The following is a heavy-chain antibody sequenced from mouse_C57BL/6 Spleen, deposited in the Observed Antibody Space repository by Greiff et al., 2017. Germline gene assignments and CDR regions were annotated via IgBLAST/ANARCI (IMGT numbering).Heavy chain of an antibody. CDR2: INPSSGYT. CDR3: ARSNYEAMDY. V-gene: IGHV1-4*01. J-gene: IGHJ4*01. Sequence: VKLQQSGAELARPGASVKMSCKASGYTFTSYTMHWVKQRPGQGLEWIGYINPSSGYTKYNQKFKDKATLTADKSSSTAYMQLSSLTSEDSAVYYCARSNYEAMDYWGQGTSVTVSS. D-gene: IGHD2-5*01. CDR1: GYTFTSYT.